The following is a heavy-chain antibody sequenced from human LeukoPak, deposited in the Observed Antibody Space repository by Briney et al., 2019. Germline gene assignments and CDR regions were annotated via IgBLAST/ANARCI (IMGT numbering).Heavy chain of an antibody. CDR2: IYSSGST. CDR3: ARANVVTAIDY. D-gene: IGHD2-21*02. Sequence: SETLSLTCTVSGGSISSYYWSWIRQSPGKGLEWIGYIYSSGSTNYNPSLKSRVTISVDTSKNQFSLKLSSVTAADTAVYYCARANVVTAIDYWGQGTLVTVSS. CDR1: GGSISSYY. V-gene: IGHV4-59*01. J-gene: IGHJ4*02.